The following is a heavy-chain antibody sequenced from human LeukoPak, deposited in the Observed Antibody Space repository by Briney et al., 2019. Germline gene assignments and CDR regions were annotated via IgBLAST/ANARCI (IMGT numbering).Heavy chain of an antibody. CDR2: IIPIFGTA. CDR1: EGTFSSYA. CDR3: AVTDPPDIVVVPAAYRGGDY. J-gene: IGHJ4*02. Sequence: GASVKVSCKASEGTFSSYAISWVRQAPGQGLEWMGGIIPIFGTANYAQKFQGRVTITTDESTSTAYMELSSLRSEDTAVYYCAVTDPPDIVVVPAAYRGGDYWGQGTLVTVSS. V-gene: IGHV1-69*05. D-gene: IGHD2-2*01.